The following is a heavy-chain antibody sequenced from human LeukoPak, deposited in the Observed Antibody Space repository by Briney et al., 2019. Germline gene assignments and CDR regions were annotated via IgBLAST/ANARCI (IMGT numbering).Heavy chain of an antibody. D-gene: IGHD3-22*01. CDR3: ARGHYYDSSGYLSHDAFDI. Sequence: SVKVSCKASGGTFSSYAISWVRQAPGQGLEWMGGIIPIFGTANYAQKFQGRVTITADKSTSTAYMELSSLRSEDTAVYHCARGHYYDSSGYLSHDAFDIWGQGTMVTVSS. V-gene: IGHV1-69*06. CDR1: GGTFSSYA. CDR2: IIPIFGTA. J-gene: IGHJ3*02.